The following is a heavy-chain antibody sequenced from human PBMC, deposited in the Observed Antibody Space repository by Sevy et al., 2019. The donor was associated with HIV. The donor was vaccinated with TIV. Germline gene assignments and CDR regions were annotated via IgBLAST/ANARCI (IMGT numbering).Heavy chain of an antibody. J-gene: IGHJ4*02. Sequence: GESLKISCAASGFTYSSYGMHWVRQAPGKGLEWVAVIWYDGSNKEYADSVKGRFTISRDNSKNTLYVQMNSLRAEDTAVYYCAKSDRMYSSVWYVDYFDSWGQGTLVTVSS. CDR3: AKSDRMYSSVWYVDYFDS. D-gene: IGHD6-19*01. CDR1: GFTYSSYG. CDR2: IWYDGSNK. V-gene: IGHV3-33*06.